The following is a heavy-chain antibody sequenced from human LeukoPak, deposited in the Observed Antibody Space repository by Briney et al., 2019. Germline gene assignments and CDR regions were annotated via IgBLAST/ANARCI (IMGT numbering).Heavy chain of an antibody. CDR2: ISSSSSYI. Sequence: GGSLRLSCAASGFTFSSYSMSWVRQAPGKGLEWVSSISSSSSYIYYADSVKGRFTISRDNAKNSLYLQMNSLRAEDTAVHYCAREKAAAGNRAYYYYYMDVWGKGTTVTVSS. CDR3: AREKAAAGNRAYYYYYMDV. D-gene: IGHD6-13*01. J-gene: IGHJ6*03. CDR1: GFTFSSYS. V-gene: IGHV3-21*01.